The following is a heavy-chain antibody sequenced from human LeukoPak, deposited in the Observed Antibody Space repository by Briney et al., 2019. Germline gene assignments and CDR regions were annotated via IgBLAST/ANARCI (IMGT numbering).Heavy chain of an antibody. J-gene: IGHJ4*02. CDR1: GYTFSSNY. D-gene: IGHD1-26*01. CDR3: ARGEVGATNFDY. V-gene: IGHV1-46*01. Sequence: ASVKVSCKASGYTFSSNYMHWVRQAPGQGLEWMGIINPSGGSTNYAQKFQGRVTMTRDTSTSTVYMELSSLRSEDTAVYYCARGEVGATNFDYWGQGTLVTVSS. CDR2: INPSGGST.